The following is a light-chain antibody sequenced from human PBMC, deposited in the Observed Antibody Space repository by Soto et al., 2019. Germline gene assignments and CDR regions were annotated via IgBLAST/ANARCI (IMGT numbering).Light chain of an antibody. CDR2: SAS. J-gene: IGKJ4*01. CDR1: QDVSSW. Sequence: DIPVTQPPSSVSASVGDRVTITCRTSQDVSSWLAWYQQKPEKAPELLIYSASTLQTGFPSRFSGSGSGTEFPHTISSLQPEDFANYYCQPANSFPLTFGGGTKVEIK. CDR3: QPANSFPLT. V-gene: IGKV1-12*01.